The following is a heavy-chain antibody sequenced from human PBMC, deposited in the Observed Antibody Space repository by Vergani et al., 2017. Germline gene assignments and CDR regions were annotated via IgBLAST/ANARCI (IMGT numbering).Heavy chain of an antibody. CDR1: GFTFSSYA. V-gene: IGHV3-23*01. D-gene: IGHD3-3*01. CDR3: AKTYDFWNGYYPYYYYYYGMDV. CDR2: ISGSGGST. J-gene: IGHJ6*02. Sequence: EVQLLESGGGLVQPGGSLRLSCAASGFTFSSYAMSWVRQAPGKGLEWVSAISGSGGSTYYADSVKGRFTISRDNSKNTLYLQMNSLRAEDTAVYYCAKTYDFWNGYYPYYYYYYGMDVWGQGTTVTVSS.